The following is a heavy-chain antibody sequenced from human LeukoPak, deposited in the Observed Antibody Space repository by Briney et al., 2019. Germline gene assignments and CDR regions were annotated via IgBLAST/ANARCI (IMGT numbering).Heavy chain of an antibody. J-gene: IGHJ4*02. CDR2: IHFDGSVT. D-gene: IGHD1-26*01. CDR1: GFSFSAYY. Sequence: GGSLRLSCAASGFSFSAYYMNWVRQAPGRGLVWVSRIHFDGSVTTYADFVKGRFTISRDNAKNTLSLQMNSLRAEDTAVYYCARVASYSSTSFDSWGQGTLVTVSS. V-gene: IGHV3-74*01. CDR3: ARVASYSSTSFDS.